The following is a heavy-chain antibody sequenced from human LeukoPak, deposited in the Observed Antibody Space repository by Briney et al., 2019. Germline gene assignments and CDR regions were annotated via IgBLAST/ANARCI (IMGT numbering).Heavy chain of an antibody. D-gene: IGHD6-6*01. Sequence: SQTLSLTCTVSGGSISSGGYYWSWIRQHPGKGLEWIGYIYYSGSTYYNPSLKSRVTISVDTSNNQFSLKLSSVTAADTAVYYCARLRPRYSSWSYFDYWGQGTLVTVSS. CDR3: ARLRPRYSSWSYFDY. CDR1: GGSISSGGYY. V-gene: IGHV4-31*03. J-gene: IGHJ4*02. CDR2: IYYSGST.